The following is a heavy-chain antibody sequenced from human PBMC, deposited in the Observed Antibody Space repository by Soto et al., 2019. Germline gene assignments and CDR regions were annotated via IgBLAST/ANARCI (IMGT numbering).Heavy chain of an antibody. D-gene: IGHD3-3*01. CDR2: IIPIFGTA. CDR1: GGTFSIYA. CDR3: ARAEWRGRQPRYYYYGMDV. Sequence: SVKASCKGPGGTFSIYAISWVRQAPGQGLELMGGIIPIFGTANYAQKFQGRVTITAAESTSTAYMELSSLRSEDTAVYYCARAEWRGRQPRYYYYGMDVWGQGTTVT. V-gene: IGHV1-69*13. J-gene: IGHJ6*02.